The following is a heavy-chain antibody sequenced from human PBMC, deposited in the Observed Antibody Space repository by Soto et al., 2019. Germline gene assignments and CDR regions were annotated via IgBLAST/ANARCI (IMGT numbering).Heavy chain of an antibody. J-gene: IGHJ4*02. D-gene: IGHD2-21*02. CDR1: GNTFTNYY. CDR3: ARGGHVVVVTAALDY. Sequence: ASVKVSCKASGNTFTNYYINWVRQAPGQGLEWMGTINPSGGHTTYAQKFLGRVTMTRDTSTSTLYMELTSLTSDDTAIYYCARGGHVVVVTAALDYWGQGTLVTVS. V-gene: IGHV1-46*01. CDR2: INPSGGHT.